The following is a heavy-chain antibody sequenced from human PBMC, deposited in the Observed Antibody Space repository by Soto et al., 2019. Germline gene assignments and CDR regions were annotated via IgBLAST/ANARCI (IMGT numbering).Heavy chain of an antibody. CDR3: ARWWSGSRQGFDP. D-gene: IGHD3-3*01. CDR2: IYYSGST. V-gene: IGHV4-31*03. J-gene: IGHJ5*02. CDR1: GGSISSGDYY. Sequence: QVQLQESGPGLVKPSQTLSLTCTVSGGSISSGDYYWSWIRQHPGKGLEWIGYIYYSGSTYYNPSFSCRLXISVDTSKNQFSLKLSSVTAADTAVYYCARWWSGSRQGFDPWGQGTLVTVSS.